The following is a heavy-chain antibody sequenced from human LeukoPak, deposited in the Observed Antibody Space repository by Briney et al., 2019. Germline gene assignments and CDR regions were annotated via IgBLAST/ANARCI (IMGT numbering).Heavy chain of an antibody. J-gene: IGHJ4*02. CDR1: GFTFSSYA. CDR2: ISYDGSNK. D-gene: IGHD3-3*01. V-gene: IGHV3-30-3*01. Sequence: GRSRRLSCAASGFTFSSYAMHWVRQAPGKGLEWVAVISYDGSNKYYADSVKGRFTISRDNSKNTLYLQMNSLRAEDTAVYYCARDPAYYDFWSGYYNLQYYFDYWGQGTMVTVSS. CDR3: ARDPAYYDFWSGYYNLQYYFDY.